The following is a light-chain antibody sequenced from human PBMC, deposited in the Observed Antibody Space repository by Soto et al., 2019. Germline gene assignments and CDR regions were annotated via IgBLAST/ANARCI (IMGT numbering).Light chain of an antibody. CDR2: GAS. V-gene: IGKV1-6*02. J-gene: IGKJ1*01. CDR3: LQDFSYPRT. CDR1: QGSGTE. Sequence: AIQMTQSPSSLSASVGDRVTITCRASQGSGTELGWYQLKPGKAPKLMVYGASTLQSGVLPRFSGSGSGTDFTLTISSLQPDDVETYYCLQDFSYPRTFGQGTKVEIK.